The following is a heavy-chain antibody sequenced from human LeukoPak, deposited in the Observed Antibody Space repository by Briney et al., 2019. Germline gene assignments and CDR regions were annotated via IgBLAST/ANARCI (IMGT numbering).Heavy chain of an antibody. V-gene: IGHV3-23*01. J-gene: IGHJ4*02. CDR2: ISGSGGST. CDR3: AKDLVEYDSSGYYSY. Sequence: GGSLRLSCAASGFTFSSYAMSWVRQAPGKGLEWVSAISGSGGSTYYADSVKGRFTISRDNSKNTLYLQMSSLRAEDTAVYYCAKDLVEYDSSGYYSYWGQGTLVTVSS. CDR1: GFTFSSYA. D-gene: IGHD3-22*01.